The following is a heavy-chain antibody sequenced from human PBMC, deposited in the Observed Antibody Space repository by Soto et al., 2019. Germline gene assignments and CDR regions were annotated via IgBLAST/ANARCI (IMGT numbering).Heavy chain of an antibody. CDR3: ASSYCISTSCPPYYGMDV. J-gene: IGHJ6*02. CDR2: INAGNGNT. CDR1: GYTFTSYA. D-gene: IGHD2-2*01. Sequence: QVQLVQSGAEEKKPGASVKVSCKASGYTFTSYAMHWVRQAPGQRLEWMGWINAGNGNTKYSQKFQGRVTITRDTPASTAYMELSSLRSEDTAVYYCASSYCISTSCPPYYGMDVWGQGTTVTVSS. V-gene: IGHV1-3*05.